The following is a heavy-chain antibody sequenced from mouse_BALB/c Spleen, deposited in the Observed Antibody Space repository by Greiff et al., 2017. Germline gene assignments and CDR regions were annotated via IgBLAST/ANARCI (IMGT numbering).Heavy chain of an antibody. J-gene: IGHJ2*01. CDR3: ARDDYGTFFDY. Sequence: EVMLVESGGGLVQPGGSRKLSCAASGFTFSSFGMHWVRQAPEKGLEWVAYISSGSSTIYYADTVKGRFTISRDNPKNTLFLQMTSLRSEDTAMYYCARDDYGTFFDYWGQGTTLTVSS. CDR1: GFTFSSFG. V-gene: IGHV5-17*02. D-gene: IGHD2-4*01. CDR2: ISSGSSTI.